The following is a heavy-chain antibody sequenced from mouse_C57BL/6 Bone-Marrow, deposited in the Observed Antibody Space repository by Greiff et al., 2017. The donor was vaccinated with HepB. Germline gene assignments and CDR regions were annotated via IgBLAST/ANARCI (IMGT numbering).Heavy chain of an antibody. V-gene: IGHV5-6*02. Sequence: EVTLVESGGDLVKPGGSLKLPCAASGFTFSTYGMSWVRQTPYKRLEWVATISSGGSYTYYPDCVKGRFTLSSDNAKNTLYLQMSSLKSEDTDMNYCAGEGYYYTNTYYFDNWGKGTTLTVSS. CDR2: ISSGGSYT. D-gene: IGHD1-1*01. CDR1: GFTFSTYG. J-gene: IGHJ2*01. CDR3: AGEGYYYTNTYYFDN.